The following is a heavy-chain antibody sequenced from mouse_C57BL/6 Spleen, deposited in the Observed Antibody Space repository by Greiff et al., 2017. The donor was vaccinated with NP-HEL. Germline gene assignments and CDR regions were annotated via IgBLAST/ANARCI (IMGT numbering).Heavy chain of an antibody. D-gene: IGHD2-5*01. CDR3: AIDSNYEGYYYAMDY. V-gene: IGHV1-74*01. CDR1: GYTFTSYW. J-gene: IGHJ4*01. Sequence: QVQLKQPGAELVKPGASVKVSCKASGYTFTSYWMHWVKQRPGQGLEWIGRIHPSDSDTNYNQKFKGKATLTVDKSSSTAYMQLSSLTSEDSAVYYCAIDSNYEGYYYAMDYWGQGTSVTVSS. CDR2: IHPSDSDT.